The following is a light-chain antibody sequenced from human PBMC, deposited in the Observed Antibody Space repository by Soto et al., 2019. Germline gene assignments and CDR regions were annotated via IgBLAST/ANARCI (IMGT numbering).Light chain of an antibody. J-gene: IGKJ1*01. CDR2: GAS. CDR3: QESNPWPWT. CDR1: QSVNNN. V-gene: IGKV3-15*01. Sequence: ETLMTQSPATLSVSPGERATLSCRASQSVNNNLAWYQQKLGQAPRVLIYGASTRATGIPARFTGSGAGTEFILTITSLQSEDSAVYYCQESNPWPWTFGQGTKGEFK.